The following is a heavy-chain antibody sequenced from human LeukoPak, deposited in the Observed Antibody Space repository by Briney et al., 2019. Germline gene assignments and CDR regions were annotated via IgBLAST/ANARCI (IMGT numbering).Heavy chain of an antibody. V-gene: IGHV1-24*01. CDR1: GYTLTELS. D-gene: IGHD3-3*01. J-gene: IGHJ4*02. CDR2: FDPEDGET. Sequence: ASVKVSCKVSGYTLTELSMHWVRQAPGKGLEWMGGFDPEDGETIYAQKFQGRVTMTEDTSTDTAYMELSSLRSEDTAVYYCATDPTYYDFWSGYNYWGQGTLVTVSS. CDR3: ATDPTYYDFWSGYNY.